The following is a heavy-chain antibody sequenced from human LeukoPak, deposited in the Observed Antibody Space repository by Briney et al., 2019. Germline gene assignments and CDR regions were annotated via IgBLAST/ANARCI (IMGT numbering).Heavy chain of an antibody. CDR2: INPNSGGT. V-gene: IGHV1-2*04. D-gene: IGHD6-19*01. CDR3: ARETRHSSGWFYYYYYGMDV. J-gene: IGHJ6*02. Sequence: ASVKVSCKASGYTFTGYYMHWVRQAPGQGLEWMGWINPNSGGTNHAQKFQGWVTMTRDTSISTAYMELSRLRSDDTAVYYCARETRHSSGWFYYYYYGMDVWGQGTTVTVSS. CDR1: GYTFTGYY.